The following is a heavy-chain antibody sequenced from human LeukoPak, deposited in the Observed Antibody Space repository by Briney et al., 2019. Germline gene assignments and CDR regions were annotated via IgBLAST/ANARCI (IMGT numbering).Heavy chain of an antibody. V-gene: IGHV3-43D*04. CDR3: AKGSHYYYGSGPMGY. Sequence: PGGSLRLSCAASGFTVSSYAMSWVRQAPGKGLEWVSLISWDGGSTYYADSVKGRFTISRDNSKNSLYLQMNSLRAEDTALYYCAKGSHYYYGSGPMGYWGQGTLVTVSS. J-gene: IGHJ4*02. CDR1: GFTVSSYA. CDR2: ISWDGGST. D-gene: IGHD3-10*01.